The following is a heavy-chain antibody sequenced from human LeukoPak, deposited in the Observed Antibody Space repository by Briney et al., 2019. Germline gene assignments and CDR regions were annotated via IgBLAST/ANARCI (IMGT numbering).Heavy chain of an antibody. D-gene: IGHD6-19*01. CDR3: ANPKRGVAGNFDY. CDR1: GFTFSSYA. Sequence: PGGSPRLSCAASGFTFSSYAMSWVRQAPGKGLEWVSAISGSGGSTYYADSVKGRFTTSRDNSKNTLYLQMNSLRAEDTAVYYCANPKRGVAGNFDYWGQGTLVTVSS. CDR2: ISGSGGST. J-gene: IGHJ4*02. V-gene: IGHV3-23*01.